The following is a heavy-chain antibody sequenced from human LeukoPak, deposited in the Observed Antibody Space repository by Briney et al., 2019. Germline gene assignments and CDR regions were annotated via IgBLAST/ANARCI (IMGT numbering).Heavy chain of an antibody. CDR2: INHSGST. D-gene: IGHD3-22*01. CDR3: ARGRPGVITN. J-gene: IGHJ4*02. Sequence: SETLSLTCAVYGGSFSGYYWSWIRQPPGKGLEWIGEINHSGSTNYNPSLKSRVTISVDTSKNQFSLKLSSVTAADTAVYYCARGRPGVITNWGQGTLVTVSS. V-gene: IGHV4-34*01. CDR1: GGSFSGYY.